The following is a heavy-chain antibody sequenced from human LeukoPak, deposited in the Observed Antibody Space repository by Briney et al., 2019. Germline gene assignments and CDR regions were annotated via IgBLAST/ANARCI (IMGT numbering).Heavy chain of an antibody. J-gene: IGHJ3*02. Sequence: ASVKVSCKASGDAFTSYDFYWVRQAPGQGLEWMGWINPNSGGTNYAQKFQGRVTMTRDTSISTAYMELSRLRSDDTAVYYCARDLGAMIVVVNAFDIWGQGTMVTVSS. CDR2: INPNSGGT. V-gene: IGHV1-2*02. D-gene: IGHD3-22*01. CDR1: GDAFTSYD. CDR3: ARDLGAMIVVVNAFDI.